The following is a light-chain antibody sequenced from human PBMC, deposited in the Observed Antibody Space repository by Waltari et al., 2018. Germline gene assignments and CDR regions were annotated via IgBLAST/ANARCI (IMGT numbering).Light chain of an antibody. CDR3: QQYGSSPPYT. Sequence: EIVLTQSPGTLSLSPGERATLSCRPSQSVSSSYLAWYQQKPGQAPRLLMSGASSRATGIPDRFSGSGSGTDFTLTISRLEPEDFAVYYCQQYGSSPPYTFGQGTKLEIK. J-gene: IGKJ2*01. V-gene: IGKV3-20*01. CDR2: GAS. CDR1: QSVSSSY.